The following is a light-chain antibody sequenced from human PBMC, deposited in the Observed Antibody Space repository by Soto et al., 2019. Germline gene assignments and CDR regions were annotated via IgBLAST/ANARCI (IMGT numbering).Light chain of an antibody. CDR2: GAS. J-gene: IGKJ5*01. V-gene: IGKV3D-20*02. Sequence: ETVLTQSTGTLALSPGERATLSSTASQSVSSNYLAWYQQKPGQAPRLLIYGASNRATGIPDRFSGRGSGTEFTLTINSLQSEDSAVYYCQQHNQWPITFGQGPRLEI. CDR1: QSVSSNY. CDR3: QQHNQWPIT.